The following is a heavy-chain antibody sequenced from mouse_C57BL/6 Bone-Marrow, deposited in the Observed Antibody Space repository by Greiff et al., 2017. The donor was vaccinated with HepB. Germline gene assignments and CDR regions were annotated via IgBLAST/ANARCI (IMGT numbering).Heavy chain of an antibody. V-gene: IGHV7-3*01. Sequence: DVMLVESGGGLVQPGGSLSLSCAASGFTFTDYYMSWVRQPPGKALEWLGFIRNKANGYTTEYSASVKGRFTISRDNSQSILYLQMNALRAEDSATYYCARYRTVNYAMDYWGQGTSVTVSS. J-gene: IGHJ4*01. CDR2: IRNKANGYTT. CDR1: GFTFTDYY. CDR3: ARYRTVNYAMDY.